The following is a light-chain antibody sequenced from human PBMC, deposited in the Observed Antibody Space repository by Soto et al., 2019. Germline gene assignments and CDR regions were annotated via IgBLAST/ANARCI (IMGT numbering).Light chain of an antibody. Sequence: QSVLTQPPSVSAAPGQKVTISCSGSSSNIGNNYVSWYQQLPGTAPKLLIYENNKRPSGIPDRFSGSKSGTSATLGITGLQTGYEADYYCGTWDSSLSAVVFGGGTKLAV. CDR1: SSNIGNNY. CDR2: ENN. J-gene: IGLJ2*01. CDR3: GTWDSSLSAVV. V-gene: IGLV1-51*02.